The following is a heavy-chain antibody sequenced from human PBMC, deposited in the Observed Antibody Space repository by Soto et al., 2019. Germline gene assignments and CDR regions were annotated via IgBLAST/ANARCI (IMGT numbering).Heavy chain of an antibody. V-gene: IGHV3-23*01. Sequence: GGSLRLSCAASGFTFSSYAMSWVRQAPGKGLEWVSAISGSGGSTYYADSVKGRFTISRDNSKNTLYLQMNSLRAEDTAVYYCAKDLSYCSSTSCFTGIMDVWGKGTTVTVSS. D-gene: IGHD2-2*02. CDR2: ISGSGGST. J-gene: IGHJ6*04. CDR3: AKDLSYCSSTSCFTGIMDV. CDR1: GFTFSSYA.